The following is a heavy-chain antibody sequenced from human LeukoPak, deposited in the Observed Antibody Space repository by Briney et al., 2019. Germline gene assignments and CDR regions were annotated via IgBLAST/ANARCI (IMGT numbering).Heavy chain of an antibody. Sequence: ASVKVSCKASGYTFTIYGISWVRQAPGQGLEWMGWISAYNGNTNYAQKLQGRVTMTTDTSTSTAYMELRSLRSDDTAVYYCARVGSTVTTSLFDPWGQGTLVTVSS. CDR2: ISAYNGNT. CDR3: ARVGSTVTTSLFDP. J-gene: IGHJ5*02. D-gene: IGHD4-11*01. V-gene: IGHV1-18*01. CDR1: GYTFTIYG.